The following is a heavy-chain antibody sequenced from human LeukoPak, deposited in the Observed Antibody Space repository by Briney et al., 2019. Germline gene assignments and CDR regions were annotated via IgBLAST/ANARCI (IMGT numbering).Heavy chain of an antibody. D-gene: IGHD5-18*01. V-gene: IGHV4-59*08. CDR1: GGSISSYY. J-gene: IGHJ4*02. CDR3: ARGYSYGYHRFDY. CDR2: IYYSGST. Sequence: ASETLSLTCTVSGGSISSYYWSWIRQPPGKGLEWIGYIYYSGSTYYNPSLKSRVTISVDTSKNQFSLKLSSVTAADTAVYYCARGYSYGYHRFDYWGQGTLVTVSS.